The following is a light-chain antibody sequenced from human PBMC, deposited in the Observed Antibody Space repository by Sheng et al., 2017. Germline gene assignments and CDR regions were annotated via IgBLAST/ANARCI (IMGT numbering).Light chain of an antibody. Sequence: DIVMTQSPDSLAASLGERATINCKSNQTIKNSLSWYQQKPGLPPTLLIYWASSRESGVPGRFRGSGSGTDFTLTISSLQAEDVALYYCQQYYSSPWTFG. V-gene: IGKV4-1*01. CDR2: WAS. CDR3: QQYYSSPWT. CDR1: QTIKNS. J-gene: IGKJ1*01.